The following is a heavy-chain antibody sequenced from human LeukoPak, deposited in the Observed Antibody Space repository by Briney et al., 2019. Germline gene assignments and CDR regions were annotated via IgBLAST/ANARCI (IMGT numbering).Heavy chain of an antibody. CDR3: ARARGWAYYFDY. D-gene: IGHD6-19*01. CDR1: GFTFDDYG. CDR2: INWNGGST. V-gene: IGHV3-20*04. J-gene: IGHJ4*02. Sequence: GGSLRLSCAASGFTFDDYGMSWVRQAPGKGLEWVSGINWNGGSTGYADSVKGRFTISRDNAKNSLYLQMNSLRAEDTAVYYCARARGWAYYFDYWGQGTLVTVSS.